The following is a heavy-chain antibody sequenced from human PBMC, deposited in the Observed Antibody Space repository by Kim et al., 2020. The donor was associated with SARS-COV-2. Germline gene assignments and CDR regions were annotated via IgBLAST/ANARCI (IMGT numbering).Heavy chain of an antibody. V-gene: IGHV3-21*01. D-gene: IGHD1-1*01. Sequence: GGSLRLSCAASGFTFSIYSMNWVRQAPGKGLEWVSSISSRSTYIYDADSVKGRFTISRDNAKNSLFLQMNSLRAEDTAVYFCARDQYQSDNWVDGVHYGMAVWGQGTTVTVSS. CDR1: GFTFSIYS. CDR3: ARDQYQSDNWVDGVHYGMAV. J-gene: IGHJ6*02. CDR2: ISSRSTYI.